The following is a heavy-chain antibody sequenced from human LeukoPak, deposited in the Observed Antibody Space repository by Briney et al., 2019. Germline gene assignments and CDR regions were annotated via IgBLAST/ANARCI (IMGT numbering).Heavy chain of an antibody. D-gene: IGHD2-2*01. CDR3: AREFSPKYCSSTSCYSGRSVWYFDL. Sequence: ASVKVSCKASGYTFTSYGISWVRQAPGQGLEWMGWISAYNGNTNYAQKLQGRVTMTTDTSTSTAYMELRSLRSDDTAVYYCAREFSPKYCSSTSCYSGRSVWYFDLWGRGTLVTVPS. V-gene: IGHV1-18*01. J-gene: IGHJ2*01. CDR2: ISAYNGNT. CDR1: GYTFTSYG.